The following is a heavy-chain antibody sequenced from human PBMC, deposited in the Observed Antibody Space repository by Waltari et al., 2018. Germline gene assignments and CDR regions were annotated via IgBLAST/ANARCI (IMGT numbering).Heavy chain of an antibody. V-gene: IGHV4-59*01. CDR1: GGSISGFY. CDR3: ASGGGGDWEWFDP. D-gene: IGHD2-21*02. Sequence: QVQLQESGPSLLKPSETLSLRCTVSGGSISGFYWSWVRQPPGKGLDGIGDIYYTGSTNFHPSLNIRVTMSVDTSKNQFSLQRSSVTAADTAFYSCASGGGGDWEWFDPWGQGTLVTVSS. J-gene: IGHJ5*02. CDR2: IYYTGST.